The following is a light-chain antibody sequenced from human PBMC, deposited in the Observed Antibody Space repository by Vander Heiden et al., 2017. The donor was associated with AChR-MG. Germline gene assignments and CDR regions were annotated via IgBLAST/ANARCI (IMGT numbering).Light chain of an antibody. J-gene: IGLJ1*01. Sequence: SALTQPASVSGSPGQSITISCTGTSSDVGTNNYVSWYQQHPGEAPKLMIYDVTNRPSGVSYRFSGSKSGNTASLTISGLQAEDEADYYCSSYTSSSTLYVFGTGTTVTVL. CDR1: SSDVGTNNY. CDR3: SSYTSSSTLYV. CDR2: DVT. V-gene: IGLV2-14*03.